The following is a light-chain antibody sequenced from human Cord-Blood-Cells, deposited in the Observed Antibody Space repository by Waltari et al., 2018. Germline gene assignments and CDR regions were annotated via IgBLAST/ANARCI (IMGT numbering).Light chain of an antibody. CDR1: QSMSSY. CDR2: AAS. CDR3: QQSYSTPYT. V-gene: IGKV1-39*01. J-gene: IGKJ2*01. Sequence: DIQMTQSPSSLSASVGDRVTITCRASQSMSSYLNWYQQKPGKAPKLLIYAASSLQSGVPSRFSGSGSGTDCTLTISSLQPEDFATYYCQQSYSTPYTFGQGTKLEIK.